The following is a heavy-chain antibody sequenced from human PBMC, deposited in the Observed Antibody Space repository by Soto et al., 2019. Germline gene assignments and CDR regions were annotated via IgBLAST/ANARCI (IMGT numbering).Heavy chain of an antibody. CDR3: ARVRKYQKMSSHYYAMDV. CDR2: IIPISGIV. CDR1: GGTFNSYS. J-gene: IGHJ6*01. V-gene: IGHV1-69*01. Sequence: QVQLVQSGAEVKKPGSSVRVSCKASGGTFNSYSLSWVRQAPGQGLEWMGRIIPISGIVNYAQKFQGRVTITADDSTSTAYMELTSLRSEDTARYYCARVRKYQKMSSHYYAMDVWGQWTTVIVSS. D-gene: IGHD2-2*01.